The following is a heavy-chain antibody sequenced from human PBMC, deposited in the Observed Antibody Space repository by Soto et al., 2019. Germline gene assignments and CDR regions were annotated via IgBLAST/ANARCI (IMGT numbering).Heavy chain of an antibody. D-gene: IGHD3-22*01. J-gene: IGHJ5*02. CDR3: ARDRILYYDSSGYYYQGATGWFDP. CDR1: GGSISSYY. Sequence: SETLSLTCTVSGGSISSYYWSWIRQPPGTGLEWIGYIYYSGSTNYTPPLKSRVTISVDTSKNQFSLKLSSVTAADTAVYYCARDRILYYDSSGYYYQGATGWFDPWGQGTQVTVSS. CDR2: IYYSGST. V-gene: IGHV4-59*01.